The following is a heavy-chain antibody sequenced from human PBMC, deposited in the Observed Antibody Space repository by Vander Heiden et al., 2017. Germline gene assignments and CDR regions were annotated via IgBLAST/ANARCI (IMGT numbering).Heavy chain of an antibody. J-gene: IGHJ4*02. V-gene: IGHV4-39*01. CDR1: RGHISSSNYY. CDR2: IYYSGST. D-gene: IGHD5-18*01. CDR3: ARHTGYSSPLAY. Sequence: QLQLQESGPGPVKPSETLSLPCTVSRGHISSSNYYWGWIRQPPGKGLEWIGSIYYSGSTYYNSSLESRVTISVDTSKNQFSLSLGSVTATDTAVYYCARHTGYSSPLAYWGQGTLVTVSS.